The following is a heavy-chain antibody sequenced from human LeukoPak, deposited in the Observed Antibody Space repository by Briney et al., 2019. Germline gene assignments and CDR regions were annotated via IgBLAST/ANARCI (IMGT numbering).Heavy chain of an antibody. CDR3: ARGGSLTGYHAWFDP. V-gene: IGHV1-8*01. Sequence: ASVKVSCKASGCTFTNYGINWVRQASGQGLEWMGWMDPKKGNTGYAQKFRGRVTLTRNSSINTAYMELSSLTSEDTAVYYCARGGSLTGYHAWFDPWGQGTLVAVSS. D-gene: IGHD3-9*01. J-gene: IGHJ5*02. CDR2: MDPKKGNT. CDR1: GCTFTNYG.